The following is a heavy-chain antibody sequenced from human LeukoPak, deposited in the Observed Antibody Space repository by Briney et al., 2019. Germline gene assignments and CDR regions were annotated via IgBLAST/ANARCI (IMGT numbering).Heavy chain of an antibody. J-gene: IGHJ5*02. CDR2: VSHSEST. Sequence: SETLSLTCSVSGASVTYYYWNWIREPPGKGLEWLGHVSHSESTIYNPSLNSRVTISLDTSKNQFSLNLNSVTAADTAVYYCARRVTISSTGVPDTWLDPWRQGTLVTVSS. V-gene: IGHV4-59*08. CDR1: GASVTYYY. D-gene: IGHD2-8*01. CDR3: ARRVTISSTGVPDTWLDP.